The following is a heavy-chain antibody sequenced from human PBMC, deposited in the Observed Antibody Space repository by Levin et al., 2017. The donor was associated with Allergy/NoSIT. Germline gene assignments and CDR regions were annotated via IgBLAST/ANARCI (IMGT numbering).Heavy chain of an antibody. J-gene: IGHJ4*02. Sequence: ASVKVSCVASGFMFSGHWMSWVRQAPGKGLEWVANIKQDGSERYYVDSVKGRFTISRDNAKNSLYLQMNSLRAEDTAVYFCARDGGHSTDLDYWGQGTLVTVSS. CDR3: ARDGGHSTDLDY. D-gene: IGHD6-13*01. CDR1: GFMFSGHW. V-gene: IGHV3-7*03. CDR2: IKQDGSER.